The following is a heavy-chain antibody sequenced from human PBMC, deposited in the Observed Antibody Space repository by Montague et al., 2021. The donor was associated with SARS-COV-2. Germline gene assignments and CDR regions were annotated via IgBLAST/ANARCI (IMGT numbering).Heavy chain of an antibody. J-gene: IGHJ4*02. V-gene: IGHV4-31*03. D-gene: IGHD6-13*01. CDR3: ARAPRSIAAAGTASDY. CDR2: IYYSGST. Sequence: TLSLTCTVSGGSISSGGYYWSWIRQHPGKGLEWIGYIYYSGSTYYNPSLKSRVTISVDTSKNQFSLKLSSVTAADTAVYYCARAPRSIAAAGTASDYWGRGTLVTVSS. CDR1: GGSISSGGYY.